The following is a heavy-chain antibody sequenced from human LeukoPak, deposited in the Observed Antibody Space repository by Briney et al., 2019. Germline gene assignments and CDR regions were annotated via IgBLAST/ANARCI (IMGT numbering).Heavy chain of an antibody. CDR3: ARSELRYFDWLLMNNWFDP. J-gene: IGHJ5*02. V-gene: IGHV1-18*01. Sequence: ASVKVSCKASGYTFTSYGISWVRQAPGQGLEWMGWISAYNGITNYAQKLQGRVTMTTDTSTSTAYMELRSLRSDDTAVYYCARSELRYFDWLLMNNWFDPWGQGTLVTVSS. CDR2: ISAYNGIT. CDR1: GYTFTSYG. D-gene: IGHD3-9*01.